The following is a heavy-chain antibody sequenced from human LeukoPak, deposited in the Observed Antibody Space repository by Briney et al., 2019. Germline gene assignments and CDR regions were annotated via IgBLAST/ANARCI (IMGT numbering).Heavy chain of an antibody. CDR2: FYPGGSDT. J-gene: IGHJ3*01. D-gene: IGHD3-10*01. Sequence: KSGESLKISCKDSGYLFTSYWIAWVRQRPGKGLEWMGIFYPGGSDTRYSPSFQGRVTMSPYKSINTAYMLWSSLQASDTATYYCTRQDASGTYDAFDVWGEGTVVTV. V-gene: IGHV5-51*01. CDR3: TRQDASGTYDAFDV. CDR1: GYLFTSYW.